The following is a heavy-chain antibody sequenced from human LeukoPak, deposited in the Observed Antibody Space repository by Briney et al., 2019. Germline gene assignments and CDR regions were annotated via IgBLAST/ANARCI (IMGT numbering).Heavy chain of an antibody. Sequence: GGSLRLSCAASGFTVSSNYMSWVRQAPGKGLEWVSVIYSGGSAYYADSVKGRFTISRDNSKNTLYLEMNSLRADDTAVYYCAQAEKRESGHRFQHWGQGILVTVSS. CDR3: AQAEKRESGHRFQH. V-gene: IGHV3-53*01. D-gene: IGHD3-3*01. CDR2: IYSGGSA. J-gene: IGHJ1*01. CDR1: GFTVSSNY.